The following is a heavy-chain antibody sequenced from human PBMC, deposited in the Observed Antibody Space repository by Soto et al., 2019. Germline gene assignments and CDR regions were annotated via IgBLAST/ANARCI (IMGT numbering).Heavy chain of an antibody. CDR3: AKEDISYYDFESGYYTHYYGMGV. CDR1: GVTCSSYD. Sequence: PGGSLRLPSVGPGVTCSSYDMSWVRQAPGAWLEWVSAISSSGGGRYYADYVKGRLTLSGDKAKSKLYLQINSLRAEDTAVYYCAKEDISYYDFESGYYTHYYGMGVWGQGTAVTVYS. J-gene: IGHJ6*02. CDR2: ISSSGGGR. V-gene: IGHV3-23*01. D-gene: IGHD3-3*01.